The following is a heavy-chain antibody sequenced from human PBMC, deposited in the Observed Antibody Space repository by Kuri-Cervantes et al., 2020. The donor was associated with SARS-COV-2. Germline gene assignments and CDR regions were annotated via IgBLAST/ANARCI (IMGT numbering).Heavy chain of an antibody. J-gene: IGHJ4*02. V-gene: IGHV1-69*04. CDR3: ARTYCSSTSCIPTSDY. Sequence: SVKVSCKASGGTFSSYAISWVRQAPGQGLEWMGRIIPILGTANYAQKFQGRVTITADKSTSTAYMELSSLRSEDTAVYYCARTYCSSTSCIPTSDYWGQGALVTVSS. CDR1: GGTFSSYA. CDR2: IIPILGTA. D-gene: IGHD2-2*01.